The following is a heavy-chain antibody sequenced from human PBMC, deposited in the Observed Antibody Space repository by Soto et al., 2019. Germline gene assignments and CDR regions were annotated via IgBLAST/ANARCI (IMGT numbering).Heavy chain of an antibody. D-gene: IGHD2-2*02. CDR3: ARDVNVGYCSSTSCYKWQYYYYYYGMDV. CDR1: GFTFSDYY. V-gene: IGHV3-11*06. J-gene: IGHJ6*02. CDR2: ISSSSSYT. Sequence: GGSLRLSCAASGFTFSDYYMSWIRQAPGKGLEWVSYISSSSSYTNYADSVKGRFTISRDNAKNSLYLQMNSLRAEDTAVYYCARDVNVGYCSSTSCYKWQYYYYYYGMDVWGQGTTVTVSS.